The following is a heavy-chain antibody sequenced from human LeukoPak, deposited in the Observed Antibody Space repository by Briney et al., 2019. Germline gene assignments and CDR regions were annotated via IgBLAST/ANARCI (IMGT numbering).Heavy chain of an antibody. CDR3: ARWYCNSLNCYYDC. J-gene: IGHJ4*02. Sequence: HPGGSLRLSCAAAGVTVSSNYMSWVRQVPGRGLEWVSMLYSDGTTHYLDSVKGRFSISRDSSQNTLYLQMNSLRVEDTAVYYCARWYCNSLNCYYDCWGQGTLVTVSS. V-gene: IGHV3-53*01. CDR2: LYSDGTT. CDR1: GVTVSSNY. D-gene: IGHD2/OR15-2a*01.